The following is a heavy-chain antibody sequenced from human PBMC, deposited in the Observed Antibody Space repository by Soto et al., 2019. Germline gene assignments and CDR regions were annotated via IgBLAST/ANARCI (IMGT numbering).Heavy chain of an antibody. D-gene: IGHD6-19*01. CDR1: GFTFSSYA. CDR3: AKELWPGSSGWDDAFDI. V-gene: IGHV3-23*01. J-gene: IGHJ3*02. CDR2: ISGSGGST. Sequence: GGSLRLSCAASGFTFSSYAMSWVRQAPGKGLEWVSAISGSGGSTYYADSVKGRFTISRDNSKNTLYLQMNSLRAEETAVYYCAKELWPGSSGWDDAFDIWGQGTMVTVSS.